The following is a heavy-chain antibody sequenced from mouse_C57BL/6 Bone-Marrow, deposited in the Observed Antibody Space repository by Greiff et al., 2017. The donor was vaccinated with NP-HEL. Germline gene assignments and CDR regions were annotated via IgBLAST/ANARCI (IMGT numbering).Heavy chain of an antibody. J-gene: IGHJ1*03. V-gene: IGHV1-58*01. CDR2: IYIGYGYT. Sequence: EVKLQESGAELVRPGSSVKMSCKTSGYTFPSYGINRVKQRPGQGLEWIGYIYIGYGYTEYNEKLKGKATLTSDTSSSTAYMQLSSLTSEDSAIYFCARKGTWERYFDVWGTGTTVTVSS. CDR3: ARKGTWERYFDV. D-gene: IGHD4-1*01. CDR1: GYTFPSYG.